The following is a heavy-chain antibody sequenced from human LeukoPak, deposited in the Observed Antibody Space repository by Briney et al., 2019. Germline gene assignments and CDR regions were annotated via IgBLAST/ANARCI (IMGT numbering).Heavy chain of an antibody. V-gene: IGHV3-21*01. D-gene: IGHD6-19*01. CDR1: GFTFSSYT. J-gene: IGHJ4*02. Sequence: GGSLRLSCAASGFTFSSYTMNWVRQAPGKGLEWVSSISSSSSYIYYADSVKGRFTISRDNAKNSLYLQMNSLRAEDTALYYCAGGGENSGFDYWGQGTLVIVPS. CDR3: AGGGENSGFDY. CDR2: ISSSSSYI.